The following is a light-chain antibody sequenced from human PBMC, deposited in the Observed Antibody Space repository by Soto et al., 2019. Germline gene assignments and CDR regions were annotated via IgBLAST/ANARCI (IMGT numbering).Light chain of an antibody. Sequence: EIVLTQSPDTLSLSPGERATLSCRASQSVRSSYLAWYQQKPGQAPRLLIYGASSRATGIPDRFSGSGSGTDFTLTISRLEPEDFAVYYCQQYGSSLITFGKGTRLEI. J-gene: IGKJ5*01. CDR2: GAS. V-gene: IGKV3-20*01. CDR1: QSVRSSY. CDR3: QQYGSSLIT.